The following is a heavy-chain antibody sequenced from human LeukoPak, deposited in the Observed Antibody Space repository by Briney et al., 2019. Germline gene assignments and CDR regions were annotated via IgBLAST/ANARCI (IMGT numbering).Heavy chain of an antibody. CDR3: ASSPGRSDAFDI. V-gene: IGHV4-59*01. CDR1: GGSISSYY. Sequence: PSETLSLTCSVSGGSISSYYWSWIRQPPGKGLEWIGYIYDSASTSYNPSLKSRVTISVDTSKNQFSLNLNSVTTADTAVYYCASSPGRSDAFDIWGQGTMVTVSS. CDR2: IYDSAST. J-gene: IGHJ3*02. D-gene: IGHD1-26*01.